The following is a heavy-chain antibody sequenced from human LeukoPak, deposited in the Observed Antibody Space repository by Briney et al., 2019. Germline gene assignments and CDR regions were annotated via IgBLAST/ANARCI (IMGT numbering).Heavy chain of an antibody. CDR3: ARDSTSFTIFGVVTSDY. Sequence: ASVKVSCKASGYTFTGYGISWVRQAPGQGLEWMGWISAYNGNANYAQKLQGRVTMTTDTSTSTAYMELRSLRSDDTAVYYCARDSTSFTIFGVVTSDYWGQGTLVTVSS. J-gene: IGHJ4*02. CDR1: GYTFTGYG. V-gene: IGHV1-18*01. D-gene: IGHD3-3*01. CDR2: ISAYNGNA.